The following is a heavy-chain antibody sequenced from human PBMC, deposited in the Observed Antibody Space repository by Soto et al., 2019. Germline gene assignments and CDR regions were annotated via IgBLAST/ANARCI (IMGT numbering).Heavy chain of an antibody. CDR1: GFTFSGHA. CDR2: IWYDGSNK. J-gene: IGHJ6*02. CDR3: ARDGQGLAPYALDV. D-gene: IGHD6-19*01. V-gene: IGHV3-33*01. Sequence: QVQLVESGGGVAQPGRSLRLSCTVSGFTFSGHAMHWVRQAPGKGLECVTQIWYDGSNKYYAESVKGRFTIYRDNSKNTLYLQMNRLRVEDTAVYYCARDGQGLAPYALDVWGQGTSVPVSS.